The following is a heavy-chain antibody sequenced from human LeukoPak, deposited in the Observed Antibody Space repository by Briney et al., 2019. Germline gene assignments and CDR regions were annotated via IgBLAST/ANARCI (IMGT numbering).Heavy chain of an antibody. V-gene: IGHV3-30*02. Sequence: RGSLRLSCAASGFTFSSYGMRWVRQAPGKGLVGVVVILYDGSNKYYADSVKGRFTISRDNSKTTLYLQMSSLRAEDTAVYYCVKDEREAFDYGGQGTLVTVSS. CDR2: ILYDGSNK. CDR3: VKDEREAFDY. J-gene: IGHJ4*02. CDR1: GFTFSSYG.